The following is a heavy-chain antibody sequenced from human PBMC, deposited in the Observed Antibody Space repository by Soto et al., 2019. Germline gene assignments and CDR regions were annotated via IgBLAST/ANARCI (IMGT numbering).Heavy chain of an antibody. CDR2: FSLSGTT. D-gene: IGHD2-8*02. CDR1: GASITGSFF. V-gene: IGHV4-4*07. Sequence: SETLSLTCTVSGASITGSFFWSWIRQPAGKGLEWIGRFSLSGTTNYNPSLRSRVTMSADVSKNQFSLRLTSATAADTALYYCARGMTPPGAPAWYYFDSWGQGTLVTVSS. J-gene: IGHJ4*02. CDR3: ARGMTPPGAPAWYYFDS.